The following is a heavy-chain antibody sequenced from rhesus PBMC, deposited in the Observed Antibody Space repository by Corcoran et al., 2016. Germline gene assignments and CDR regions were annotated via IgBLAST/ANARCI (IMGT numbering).Heavy chain of an antibody. D-gene: IGHD1-1*01. CDR2: IYGRGGTT. V-gene: IGHV4-106*01. CDR3: ARDWRYSLYGLDS. J-gene: IGHJ6*01. Sequence: QVQLQESGPGLVKPSETLSLTCAVSGGSISDSYYWSWIRQPPGKGLEWIGYIYGRGGTTSYTPARTGRVTISTDTSKNQFSLKLSSVPAADTAVYYCARDWRYSLYGLDSWGQGVVVTVSS. CDR1: GGSISDSYY.